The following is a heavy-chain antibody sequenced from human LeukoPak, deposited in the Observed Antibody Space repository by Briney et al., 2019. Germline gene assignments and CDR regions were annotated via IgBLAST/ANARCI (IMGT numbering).Heavy chain of an antibody. D-gene: IGHD5-18*01. CDR1: GFTFSSYA. CDR2: ISYDGSNK. Sequence: PGRSLRLSCAASGFTFSSYAMHWVRQAPGKGLEWVAVISYDGSNKYYADSVKSRFTISRDNSKNTLYLQMNSLRAEDTAVYYCARAYSYGGFDYWGQGTLVTVSS. CDR3: ARAYSYGGFDY. J-gene: IGHJ4*02. V-gene: IGHV3-30*04.